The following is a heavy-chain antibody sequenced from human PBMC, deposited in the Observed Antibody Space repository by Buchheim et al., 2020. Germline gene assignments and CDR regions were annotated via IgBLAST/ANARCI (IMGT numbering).Heavy chain of an antibody. CDR2: IYHSGST. D-gene: IGHD1-1*01. J-gene: IGHJ4*02. CDR1: GYSISRDYY. Sequence: QVQLQESGPGLVKPSETLSLTCGVSGYSISRDYYWGWIRQPPGKGLEWIGSIYHSGSTYYNSSLKSRVTISVDTSKHQFSLKLSAVTAADTAVYFFARLWGTTSKFDYWGQGTL. CDR3: ARLWGTTSKFDY. V-gene: IGHV4-38-2*01.